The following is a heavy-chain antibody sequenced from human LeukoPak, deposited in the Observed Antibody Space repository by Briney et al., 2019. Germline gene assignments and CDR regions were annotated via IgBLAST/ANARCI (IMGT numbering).Heavy chain of an antibody. CDR2: INHSGST. V-gene: IGHV4-34*01. CDR3: ARSRQLAGFDY. J-gene: IGHJ4*02. Sequence: SETLSLTCAVYGGSFSGYYWSWIRQPPGKGLEWIGEINHSGSTNYNPSLKSRVTISVDTSKNQFSLKLSSVTAADTAVYYCARSRQLAGFDYWGQGTLVTVSS. D-gene: IGHD6-13*01. CDR1: GGSFSGYY.